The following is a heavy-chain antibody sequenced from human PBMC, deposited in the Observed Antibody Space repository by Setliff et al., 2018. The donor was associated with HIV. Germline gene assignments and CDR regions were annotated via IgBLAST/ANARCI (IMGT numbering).Heavy chain of an antibody. Sequence: ASVKVSCKTSGCTFDAKYIHWARQAPGQGLEWMGWISPNSGGTNYARKFQGRVTMTRDTSISTAYMELNSLRSDDTAVYYCATAGGRSWFDPWGPGTLVTVSS. J-gene: IGHJ5*02. CDR2: ISPNSGGT. CDR3: ATAGGRSWFDP. D-gene: IGHD3-16*01. CDR1: GCTFDAKY. V-gene: IGHV1-2*02.